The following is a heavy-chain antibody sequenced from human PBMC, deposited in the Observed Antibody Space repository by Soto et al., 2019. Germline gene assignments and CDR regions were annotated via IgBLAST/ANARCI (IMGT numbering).Heavy chain of an antibody. Sequence: EVQLVESGGGLAQPGGSLRLSCAASGFIFSGDWMHWVRQAPGKGLVWVSRINTDGRCTDYADSVKGRFTISRDNAKNLVYWQLNSLRAEDTAVYYCVGDRPGDQHYLGYWGQGSMVTVSS. V-gene: IGHV3-74*01. CDR2: INTDGRCT. D-gene: IGHD3-16*01. CDR3: VGDRPGDQHYLGY. CDR1: GFIFSGDW. J-gene: IGHJ4*02.